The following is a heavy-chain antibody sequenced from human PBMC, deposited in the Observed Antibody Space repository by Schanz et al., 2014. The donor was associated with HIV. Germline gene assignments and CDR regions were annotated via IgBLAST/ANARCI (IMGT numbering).Heavy chain of an antibody. D-gene: IGHD2-15*01. CDR1: GFTFGNYA. V-gene: IGHV3-23*04. CDR2: ISSTGGGT. Sequence: VQLVESGGGLVKPGGSLRISCAASGFTFGNYAMTWVRQTPGKGLEWVSTISSTGGGTYNADSVKGRFTISRDNSKNTLYLQMDSLNVDDTAVYFCAKDRFCNGGTCYVDAFDLWGQGTLVTVSS. J-gene: IGHJ3*01. CDR3: AKDRFCNGGTCYVDAFDL.